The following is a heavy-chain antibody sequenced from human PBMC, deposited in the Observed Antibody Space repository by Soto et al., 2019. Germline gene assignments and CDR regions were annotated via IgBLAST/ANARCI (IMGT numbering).Heavy chain of an antibody. CDR3: ASSREYSSSHTYFDY. Sequence: QVQLVQSGAEVKKPGSSVKVSCKASGGTFSSYAISWVRQAPGQGLEWMGGIIPIFGTANYAQKFQGRVTITADESTSTAYMELSSLRSEHTAVYDCASSREYSSSHTYFDYWGQGTLVTVSS. CDR1: GGTFSSYA. CDR2: IIPIFGTA. J-gene: IGHJ4*02. D-gene: IGHD6-6*01. V-gene: IGHV1-69*01.